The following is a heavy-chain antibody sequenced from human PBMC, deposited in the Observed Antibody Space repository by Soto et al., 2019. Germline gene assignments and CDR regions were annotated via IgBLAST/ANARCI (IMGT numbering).Heavy chain of an antibody. CDR2: IYPGDSDT. V-gene: IGHV5-51*01. D-gene: IGHD1-26*01. Sequence: PGESLKISCKGSGYSFTSYWIGWVRQMPGKGLEWMGIIYPGDSDTRYSPSFQGQVTISADKSISTAYLQWSSLKASDTAMYYCARRQSGSYLIDAFDIWGQGTMVTVSS. J-gene: IGHJ3*02. CDR3: ARRQSGSYLIDAFDI. CDR1: GYSFTSYW.